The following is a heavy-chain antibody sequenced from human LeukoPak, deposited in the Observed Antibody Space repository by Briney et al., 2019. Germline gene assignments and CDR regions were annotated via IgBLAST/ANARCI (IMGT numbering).Heavy chain of an antibody. CDR1: GFTFSSYA. D-gene: IGHD6-13*01. Sequence: PGRSLRLSCAASGFTFSSYAMHWVRQAPGKGLEWVAVISYDGSNKYYADSVKGRFTISRDNSKNTLYLQMNSLRAEDTAVYYCVRIAAAGGPWGDYYYGMDVWGQGTTVTVS. CDR3: VRIAAAGGPWGDYYYGMDV. V-gene: IGHV3-30-3*01. CDR2: ISYDGSNK. J-gene: IGHJ6*02.